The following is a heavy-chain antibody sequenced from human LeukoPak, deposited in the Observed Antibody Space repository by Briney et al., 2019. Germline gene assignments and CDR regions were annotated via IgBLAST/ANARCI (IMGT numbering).Heavy chain of an antibody. CDR2: IIPIFGTA. J-gene: IGHJ6*04. CDR3: ARAGVVVVPAAMILGGYYYGMDI. D-gene: IGHD2-2*01. V-gene: IGHV1-69*13. Sequence: ASVKLSCKASGGTFSSYDISWVRQAPGQGLEWMGGIIPIFGTANYAQKFQGRVAITADESTSTAYMELSSLRSEDTAVYYCARAGVVVVPAAMILGGYYYGMDIWGKGTTVTVSS. CDR1: GGTFSSYD.